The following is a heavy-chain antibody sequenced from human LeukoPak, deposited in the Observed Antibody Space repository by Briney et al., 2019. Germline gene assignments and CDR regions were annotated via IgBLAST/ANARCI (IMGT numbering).Heavy chain of an antibody. D-gene: IGHD2-2*01. CDR1: GFTFNSFA. Sequence: GGSLRLSCAASGFTFNSFAMNWVRQAPGKGLEWVSVIYSGGSTYYADSVKGRFTISRDNSKNTLYLQMNSLRAEDTAVYYCARGCSSTSCYGFDYWGQGTLVTVSS. CDR2: IYSGGST. CDR3: ARGCSSTSCYGFDY. J-gene: IGHJ4*02. V-gene: IGHV3-23*03.